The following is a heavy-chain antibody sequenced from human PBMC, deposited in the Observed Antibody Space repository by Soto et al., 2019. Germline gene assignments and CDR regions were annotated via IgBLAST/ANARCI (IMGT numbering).Heavy chain of an antibody. J-gene: IGHJ4*02. CDR3: ARAPYYYDSRGYWAY. CDR2: ISSSSSYI. V-gene: IGHV3-21*01. Sequence: EVQLVESGGGLVKPGGSLRLSCAASGFTFSSYSMNWVRQAPGKGLEWVSSISSSSSYICYADSVKGRFTISRDNAKNSMYLQMTSLRAEDTAVYYCARAPYYYDSRGYWAYWGQGTLVTVSS. CDR1: GFTFSSYS. D-gene: IGHD3-22*01.